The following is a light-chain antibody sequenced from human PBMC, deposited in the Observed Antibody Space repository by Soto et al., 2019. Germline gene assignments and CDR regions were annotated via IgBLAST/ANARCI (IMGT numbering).Light chain of an antibody. CDR2: GAS. J-gene: IGKJ3*01. CDR3: QQYRDSPRT. V-gene: IGKV3-20*01. CDR1: QSVRINY. Sequence: EIVLTQSPGTLSLSPGERATLSCRASQSVRINYLAWYQQRPGQSPRLLIYGASSRATGIPDRFSGSGSGTDFTLTISRLEPEDFAVYYCQQYRDSPRTFRPGAKVDIK.